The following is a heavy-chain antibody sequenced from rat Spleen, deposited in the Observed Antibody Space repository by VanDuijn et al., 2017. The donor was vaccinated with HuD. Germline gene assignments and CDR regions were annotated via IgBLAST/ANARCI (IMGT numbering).Heavy chain of an antibody. Sequence: AVQLVESGGGLVQPGKSLKLSCSASGFTFSSYGMHWIRQAPGKGLDWVAYIGSNSVTVYADAVKERFTISRDNARNTLYLQLNSLRSEDTAIYYCTRHGGLRNWFAYWGQGTLVTVSS. CDR2: IGSNSVT. V-gene: IGHV5-62*01. J-gene: IGHJ3*01. CDR3: TRHGGLRNWFAY. D-gene: IGHD1-11*01. CDR1: GFTFSSYG.